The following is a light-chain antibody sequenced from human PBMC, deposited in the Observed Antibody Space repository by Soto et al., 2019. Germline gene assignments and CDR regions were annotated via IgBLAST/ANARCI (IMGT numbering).Light chain of an antibody. CDR2: DTS. J-gene: IGKJ4*01. CDR3: QRYNNWPLN. V-gene: IGKV3-15*01. CDR1: QSVTTN. Sequence: EVVMTQAPATLSGSRGERVTFSCRASQSVTTNLAWYQHKPGQTPRLLIYDTSTRATGVPARFSGSRSGTEVTLTINSLQSEDFAVYYCQRYNNWPLNFGGITKVDI.